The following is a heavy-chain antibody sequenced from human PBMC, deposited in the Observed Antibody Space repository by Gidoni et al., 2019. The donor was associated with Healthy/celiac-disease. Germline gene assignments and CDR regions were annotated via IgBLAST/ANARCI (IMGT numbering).Heavy chain of an antibody. J-gene: IGHJ4*02. CDR1: GGTFSSYA. CDR3: AREGAGAYFDY. V-gene: IGHV1-69*04. CDR2: IIPILGIA. D-gene: IGHD6-19*01. Sequence: QVQLVQSGAEVKKPGSSVKVSCKASGGTFSSYAISWVRQAPGQGLEWMGRIIPILGIANYAQKFQGRVTITADKSTSTAYMELSSLRSEDAAVYYCAREGAGAYFDYWGQGTLVTVSA.